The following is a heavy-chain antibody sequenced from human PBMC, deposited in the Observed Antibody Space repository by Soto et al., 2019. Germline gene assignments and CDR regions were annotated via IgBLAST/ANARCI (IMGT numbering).Heavy chain of an antibody. CDR3: ARDRQLYYFDY. V-gene: IGHV3-66*01. Sequence: GGSLRLSCAASGFTVSSNYMSWARQAPGKGLEWVSVIYSGGSTYYADSVKGRFTIPRDNSKNTLYLQMNSLRAEDTAVYYCARDRQLYYFDYRGQGTLVTVSS. CDR1: GFTVSSNY. J-gene: IGHJ4*02. CDR2: IYSGGST. D-gene: IGHD2-2*01.